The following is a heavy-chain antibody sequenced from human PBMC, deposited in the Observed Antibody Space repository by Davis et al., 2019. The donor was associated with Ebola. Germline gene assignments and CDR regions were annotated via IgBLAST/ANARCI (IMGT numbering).Heavy chain of an antibody. CDR2: ISSSGSTI. D-gene: IGHD3-22*01. CDR1: GFPLSSYE. V-gene: IGHV3-48*03. CDR3: ARARMYYYDSSGYP. Sequence: GEFLKTLRAASGFPLSSYEMNWVRQAPGKGLEWVSYISSSGSTIYYADSMKGRFTISRDNAKNSLYLQMNSLRAEDTAVYYCARARMYYYDSSGYPWGQGTLVTVSS. J-gene: IGHJ5*02.